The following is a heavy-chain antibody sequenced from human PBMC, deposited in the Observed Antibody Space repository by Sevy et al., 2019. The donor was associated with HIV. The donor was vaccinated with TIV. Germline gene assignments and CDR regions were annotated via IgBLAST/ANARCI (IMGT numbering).Heavy chain of an antibody. CDR2: ISGSGGST. J-gene: IGHJ6*02. CDR1: GFTFSSYA. V-gene: IGHV3-23*01. D-gene: IGHD2-2*01. CDR3: GLVPAADPHYYGMDV. Sequence: GGSLRLSCAASGFTFSSYAMSWVRQAPGKGLEWVSAISGSGGSTYYADSVKGRFTISRDNSKNTLYLQMNSLRAEDTAVYYCGLVPAADPHYYGMDVWGQRTTVTVSS.